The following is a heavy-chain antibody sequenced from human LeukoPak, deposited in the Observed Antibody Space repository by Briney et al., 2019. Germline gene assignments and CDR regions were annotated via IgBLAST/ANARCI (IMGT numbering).Heavy chain of an antibody. Sequence: PGGSLRLSCAASGFTFSTYGMSWVRQAPGKGLEWVANIKQDGSEKYYVDSVKGRFTISRDNAKKSLYLQMSSLRLEDTAVYYCARGWRDTSGYSAPTDAFDIWGQGTMVTVSS. J-gene: IGHJ3*02. CDR3: ARGWRDTSGYSAPTDAFDI. V-gene: IGHV3-7*01. CDR1: GFTFSTYG. CDR2: IKQDGSEK. D-gene: IGHD3-22*01.